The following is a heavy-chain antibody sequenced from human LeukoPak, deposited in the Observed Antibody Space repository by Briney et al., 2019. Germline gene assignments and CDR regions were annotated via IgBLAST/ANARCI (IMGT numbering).Heavy chain of an antibody. CDR3: ATPSGGNYYFDY. J-gene: IGHJ4*02. CDR1: GYTLTELS. D-gene: IGHD4-23*01. Sequence: GASVKVSCKVSGYTLTELSMHWVRQAPGKGLEWMGGFDPEDGETIYAQKFQGRVTMTEDTSTDTDYMELSSLRSEDTAVYYCATPSGGNYYFDYWGQGTLVTVSS. CDR2: FDPEDGET. V-gene: IGHV1-24*01.